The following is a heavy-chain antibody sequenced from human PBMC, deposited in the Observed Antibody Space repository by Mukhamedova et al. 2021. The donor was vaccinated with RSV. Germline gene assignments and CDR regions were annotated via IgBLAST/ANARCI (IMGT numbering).Heavy chain of an antibody. V-gene: IGHV3-43*01. J-gene: IGHJ6*03. CDR2: ISWDGRST. CDR3: AKGPPRYSATFVSMDV. Sequence: LISWDGRSTYYADSMEGRFTISRDNSRGSLYLQMNSLTTEDTALYYCAKGPPRYSATFVSMDVWGKGTTVTVSS. D-gene: IGHD5-12*01.